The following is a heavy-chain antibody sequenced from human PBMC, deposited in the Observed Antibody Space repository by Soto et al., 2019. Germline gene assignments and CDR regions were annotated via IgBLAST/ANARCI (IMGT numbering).Heavy chain of an antibody. V-gene: IGHV3-23*01. CDR3: AKTTVNGGYYYGMDV. J-gene: IGHJ6*02. Sequence: EVQLLESGGGWVQPGGFLRLSCAASGFTFRNYAMSWVRQAPGKGLEWVSTISGSGGSTYYADSVKGRFTISRDNSQSTRYLQMNSLRAEDTAVYYCAKTTVNGGYYYGMDVWGQGTTFTVSS. CDR1: GFTFRNYA. D-gene: IGHD4-17*01. CDR2: ISGSGGST.